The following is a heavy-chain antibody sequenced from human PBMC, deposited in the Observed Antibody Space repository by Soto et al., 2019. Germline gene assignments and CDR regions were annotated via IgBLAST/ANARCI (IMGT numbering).Heavy chain of an antibody. CDR2: IYWDNDK. Sequence: QITLKESGPTLVKPTQTLTLTCAFSGFSLNTRGVGVGWIRQPPGKALEWLALIYWDNDKRYSPSLKSRLTITKDTPKNHVVLMMTDMDPVDTATYYCANNNYYTSGSVYWGQGTLVTVSS. CDR3: ANNNYYTSGSVY. D-gene: IGHD3-10*01. V-gene: IGHV2-5*02. J-gene: IGHJ4*02. CDR1: GFSLNTRGVG.